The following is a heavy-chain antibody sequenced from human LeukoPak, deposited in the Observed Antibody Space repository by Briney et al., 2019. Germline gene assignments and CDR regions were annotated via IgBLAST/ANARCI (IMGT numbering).Heavy chain of an antibody. V-gene: IGHV3-30*02. D-gene: IGHD3-10*01. J-gene: IGHJ4*02. CDR1: GLIFSSCG. CDR3: VSEERAVKDS. Sequence: PGGSLRLSCAASGLIFSSCGMHWVRQAPGKGLEWVAFLQYDGSEIYYAESVKGRFTISRDNSKNTLCLQMSSLRSEDTAVYYCVSEERAVKDSWGQGTLVSVSS. CDR2: LQYDGSEI.